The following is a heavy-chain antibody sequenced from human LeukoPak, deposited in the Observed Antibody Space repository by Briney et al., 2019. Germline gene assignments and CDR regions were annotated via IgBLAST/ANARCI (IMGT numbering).Heavy chain of an antibody. Sequence: PGGSLSLSCAASGFTFSSYAMSWVRQAPRKGLEWVSAISGSGGSTYYAHSVKGRFTISRDNSKNTLYLQMNSLRAEDAAVYYCAKGSRYFDWLSSMVAFDIWGQGTMVTVSS. CDR1: GFTFSSYA. D-gene: IGHD3-9*01. V-gene: IGHV3-23*01. J-gene: IGHJ3*02. CDR2: ISGSGGST. CDR3: AKGSRYFDWLSSMVAFDI.